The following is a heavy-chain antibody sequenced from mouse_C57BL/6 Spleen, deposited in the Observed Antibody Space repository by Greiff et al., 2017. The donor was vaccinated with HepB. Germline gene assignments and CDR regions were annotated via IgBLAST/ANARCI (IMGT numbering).Heavy chain of an antibody. CDR3: ARGYYGYCMDY. D-gene: IGHD2-3*01. CDR2: IYPRSGNP. J-gene: IGHJ4*01. Sequence: VTLQESGAELARPRASVKLSCKASGYTFTSYGISWVKQRTGQGLEWIGEIYPRSGNPYYNEKFKGKAKMTADKSSRTAYMGLRSLTSEYSAVYFCARGYYGYCMDYWGQVTSVTVSS. CDR1: GYTFTSYG. V-gene: IGHV1-81*01.